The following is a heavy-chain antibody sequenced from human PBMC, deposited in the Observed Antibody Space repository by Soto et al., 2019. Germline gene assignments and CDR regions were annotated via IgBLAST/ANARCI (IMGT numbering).Heavy chain of an antibody. CDR2: ISGGGDRT. V-gene: IGHV3-23*01. J-gene: IGHJ4*02. D-gene: IGHD3-16*02. CDR3: AKTATYDYVWGDYRYFFDH. Sequence: WGSLRLSCGASGFPFNTHGIAFFRHSPCKCLEWVSGISGGGDRTQYADGVKGRFTISRDNSKNTVDLQMTSLRAEDTATYYCAKTATYDYVWGDYRYFFDHWGQGTVVTVS. CDR1: GFPFNTHG.